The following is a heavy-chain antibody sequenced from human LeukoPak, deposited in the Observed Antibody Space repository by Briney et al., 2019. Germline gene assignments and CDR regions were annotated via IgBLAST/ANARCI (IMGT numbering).Heavy chain of an antibody. Sequence: SGTLSLTCAVSGGSISSSNWWSWVRQPPGKGLEWIGEINHSGSTNYNPSLKSRVTISVDTSKNQFSLTLSSVTAADTAVYYCAKGPDYGDYEAYFDYWGQGTLATVSS. CDR2: INHSGST. J-gene: IGHJ4*02. D-gene: IGHD4-17*01. V-gene: IGHV4-4*02. CDR3: AKGPDYGDYEAYFDY. CDR1: GGSISSSNW.